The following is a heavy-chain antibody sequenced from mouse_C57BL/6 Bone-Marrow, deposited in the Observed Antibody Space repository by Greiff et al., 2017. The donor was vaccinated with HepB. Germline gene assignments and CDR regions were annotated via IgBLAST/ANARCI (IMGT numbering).Heavy chain of an antibody. CDR1: GYTFTSYW. CDR2: IHPNSGST. J-gene: IGHJ4*01. CDR3: ARREGAMDY. Sequence: QVQLQQPGAELVKPGASVKLSCKASGYTFTSYWMHWVKQRPGQGLEWIGMIHPNSGSTNYNEKFKSKATMTVDKSTNLAYMQLSSPTSEDSAVYYCARREGAMDYWGQGTSVTVSS. V-gene: IGHV1-64*01.